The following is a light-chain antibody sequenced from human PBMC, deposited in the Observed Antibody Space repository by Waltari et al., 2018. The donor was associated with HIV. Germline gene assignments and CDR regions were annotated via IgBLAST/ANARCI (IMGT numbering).Light chain of an antibody. V-gene: IGKV4-1*01. Sequence: EMTQSPDSLAVSLGGRPTIHRLSSQGVFHSSAQKNYLAWSQQKPGLPPKLLLYWASSRQSGVPDRFSGSRSGTNFTLPLASLQAEDVSLYFCQQYNRTPWTFGQGTKV. CDR2: WAS. J-gene: IGKJ1*01. CDR3: QQYNRTPWT. CDR1: QGVFHSSAQKNY.